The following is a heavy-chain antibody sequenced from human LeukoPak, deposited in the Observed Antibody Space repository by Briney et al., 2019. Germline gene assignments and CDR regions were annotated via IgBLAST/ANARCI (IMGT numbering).Heavy chain of an antibody. D-gene: IGHD4-17*01. CDR3: ARGHPDYGDPEDYFDY. CDR1: GGSISSYY. J-gene: IGHJ4*02. Sequence: SETLSLTCTVSGGSISSYYWSWIRQPPGKGLEWIGYIYYSGSTNYNPSLKSRVTISVDTSKNQFSLKLSSVTAADTAVYYCARGHPDYGDPEDYFDYWGQGTLVTVSS. CDR2: IYYSGST. V-gene: IGHV4-59*01.